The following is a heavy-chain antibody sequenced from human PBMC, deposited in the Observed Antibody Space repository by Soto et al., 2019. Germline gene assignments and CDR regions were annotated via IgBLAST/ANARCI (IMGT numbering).Heavy chain of an antibody. CDR3: ARQRTSVVTQAYFDS. Sequence: SETLSLTCTVTGDSINNRSYYWGWIRHPPGKGLEWIGSIYYSGSTYNNPSLKSRVSMSVDTSKNQFSLKLRSVTAADTALYYCARQRTSVVTQAYFDSWGQGSLVTVSS. CDR1: GDSINNRSYY. D-gene: IGHD2-21*02. V-gene: IGHV4-39*01. CDR2: IYYSGST. J-gene: IGHJ4*02.